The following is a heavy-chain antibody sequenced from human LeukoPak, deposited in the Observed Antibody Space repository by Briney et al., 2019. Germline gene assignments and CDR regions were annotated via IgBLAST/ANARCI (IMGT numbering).Heavy chain of an antibody. CDR1: GFIFSSYA. CDR2: ISGSGVNT. D-gene: IGHD2-2*01. J-gene: IGHJ4*02. Sequence: GGSLRLSCAASGFIFSSYAMSWVRQAPGKGLEWVSAISGSGVNTYYVDSVKGRFTISRDNSKNTLYLQMNSLRAEDTAVYYCARRGGRCSSTSCYHFDYWGQGTLVTVSS. V-gene: IGHV3-23*01. CDR3: ARRGGRCSSTSCYHFDY.